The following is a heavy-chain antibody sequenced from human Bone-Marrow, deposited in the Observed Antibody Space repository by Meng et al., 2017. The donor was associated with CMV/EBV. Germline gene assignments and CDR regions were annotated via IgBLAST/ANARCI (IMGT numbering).Heavy chain of an antibody. V-gene: IGHV4-59*01. J-gene: IGHJ3*02. CDR1: RGSMSGYY. D-gene: IGHD3-10*01. Sequence: SETLSLTCYVSRGSMSGYYWSWIRQPPGKGLEWIGYIYYSGSTNYNPSLKSRVTISVDTSKNQFSLKLSSVTAADTAVYYCARDEGGVVLGAFDIWGQGTMVTVSS. CDR3: ARDEGGVVLGAFDI. CDR2: IYYSGST.